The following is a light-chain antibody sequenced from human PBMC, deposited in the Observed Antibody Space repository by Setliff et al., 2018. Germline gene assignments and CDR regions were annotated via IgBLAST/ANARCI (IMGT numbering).Light chain of an antibody. CDR3: GSYTSTSTLFV. J-gene: IGLJ1*01. CDR2: GVG. CDR1: SSDVGGYNY. V-gene: IGLV2-14*01. Sequence: QSALTQPASVSGSPGQSITISCTGTSSDVGGYNYVSWYQQHPGKAPKLMIYGVGSRPSGVSNRFSGSKSDNTASLTISGLQTEDEADYYCGSYTSTSTLFVFGSGTKVTVL.